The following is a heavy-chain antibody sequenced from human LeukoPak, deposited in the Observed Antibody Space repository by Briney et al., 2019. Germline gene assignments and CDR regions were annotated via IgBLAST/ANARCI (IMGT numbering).Heavy chain of an antibody. CDR3: AAPKTPYCGGDCLLPYFDY. Sequence: PGGSLRLSCAASGFTFSSYGMHWVRQAPGKGPEWVAFIRYDGSNKYYADSVKGRFTISRDNSKNTLYLQINSLRAEDTAVYYCAAPKTPYCGGDCLLPYFDYWGQGTLVTVSS. CDR1: GFTFSSYG. V-gene: IGHV3-30*02. D-gene: IGHD2-21*02. J-gene: IGHJ4*02. CDR2: IRYDGSNK.